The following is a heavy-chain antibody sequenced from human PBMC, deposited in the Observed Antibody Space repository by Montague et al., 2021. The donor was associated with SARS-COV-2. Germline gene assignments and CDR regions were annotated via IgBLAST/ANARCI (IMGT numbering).Heavy chain of an antibody. Sequence: SETLSLTCVVYGGSFSGYYWSWIRQPPGKGLEWIGEINHSGSTNYTQSLKSRVTISVDTSKKQFSLRLNSVTAADTAVYYCASGGGYSYGALDYWGQGILVTVSS. CDR3: ASGGGYSYGALDY. J-gene: IGHJ4*02. V-gene: IGHV4-34*01. CDR2: INHSGST. CDR1: GGSFSGYY. D-gene: IGHD5-18*01.